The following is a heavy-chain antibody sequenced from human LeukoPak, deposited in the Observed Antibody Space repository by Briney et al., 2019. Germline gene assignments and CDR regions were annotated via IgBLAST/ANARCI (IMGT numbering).Heavy chain of an antibody. Sequence: SETLSLTCAVYGGSFSGYYWSWIRQPPGKGLEWIREINHSGSTNYNPSLKSRVTISVDTSKNQFSLKLSSVTAADTAVYYCARVSLIYDFWSGYPYNWFDPWGQGTLVTVSS. CDR1: GGSFSGYY. CDR3: ARVSLIYDFWSGYPYNWFDP. CDR2: INHSGST. J-gene: IGHJ5*02. D-gene: IGHD3-3*01. V-gene: IGHV4-34*01.